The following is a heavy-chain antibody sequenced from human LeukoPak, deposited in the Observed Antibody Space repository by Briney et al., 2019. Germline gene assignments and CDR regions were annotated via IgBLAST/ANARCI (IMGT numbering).Heavy chain of an antibody. J-gene: IGHJ4*02. CDR2: ISSNGGSA. CDR3: AREYCTNGVCYKRFDY. V-gene: IGHV3-64*01. Sequence: GGSLRLSCAGSGFTFSSYAMQWVRQAPGKGLEYVSGISSNGGSAYHANSVKGRFTISRDNSKNTLYLQMGSLRAEDMAVYYCAREYCTNGVCYKRFDYWGQGTLVTVSS. CDR1: GFTFSSYA. D-gene: IGHD2-8*01.